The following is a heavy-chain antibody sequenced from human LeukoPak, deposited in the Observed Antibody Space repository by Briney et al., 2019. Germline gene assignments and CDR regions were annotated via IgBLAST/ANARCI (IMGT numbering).Heavy chain of an antibody. V-gene: IGHV4-59*12. Sequence: PSETLSLTCTVSGGSISSYYWSWIRQPPGKGLEWIGYIYYSGSTNYNPSLKSRVTISVDTSKNQFSLKLSSVTAADTAVYYCARDHYYGSGSYYQPPYGMDVWGQGTTVTDSS. CDR1: GGSISSYY. D-gene: IGHD3-10*01. J-gene: IGHJ6*02. CDR3: ARDHYYGSGSYYQPPYGMDV. CDR2: IYYSGST.